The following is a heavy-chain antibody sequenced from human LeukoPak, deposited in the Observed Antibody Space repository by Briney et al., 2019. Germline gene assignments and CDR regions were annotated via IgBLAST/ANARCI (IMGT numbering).Heavy chain of an antibody. CDR1: GFPSTTAW. J-gene: IGHJ4*02. D-gene: IGHD4-17*01. V-gene: IGHV3-7*01. CDR3: ARGSYGDYEY. Sequence: GGSLRLSCAISGFPSTTAWMTWVRQAPGKGLEWAADIRQDGSDKYYVDSVKGRFIISRDNAKKSVSLHMNNLRVEDTAVYYCARGSYGDYEYWGQGTLATVFS. CDR2: IRQDGSDK.